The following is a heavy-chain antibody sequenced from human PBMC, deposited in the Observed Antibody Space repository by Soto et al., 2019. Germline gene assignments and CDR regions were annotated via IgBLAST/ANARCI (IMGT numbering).Heavy chain of an antibody. CDR3: ARQSVEAGTQWFDP. CDR2: IYYSGST. Sequence: PSETLSLTCTVSGGSISSGDYYWSWIRHPPGKGLEWIGYIYYSGSTYYNPSLKSRVTISVDTSKNQFSLKLTSVTAADTAVYYCARQSVEAGTQWFDPWGQGTLVTVSS. V-gene: IGHV4-30-4*01. CDR1: GGSISSGDYY. D-gene: IGHD6-13*01. J-gene: IGHJ5*02.